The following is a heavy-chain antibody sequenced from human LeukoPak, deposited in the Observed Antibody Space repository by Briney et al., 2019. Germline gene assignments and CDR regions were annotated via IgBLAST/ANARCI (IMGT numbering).Heavy chain of an antibody. CDR2: ISWNSGSI. Sequence: GGSLRLSCAASGFTFDDYAMHWVRQAPGKGLEWVSGISWNSGSIGYADSVKGRFTISRDNAKNSLYLQMNSLRAEDTALNYCAKDPYYYDSSGLFDYWGQGTLVTVSS. CDR3: AKDPYYYDSSGLFDY. J-gene: IGHJ4*02. D-gene: IGHD3-22*01. V-gene: IGHV3-9*01. CDR1: GFTFDDYA.